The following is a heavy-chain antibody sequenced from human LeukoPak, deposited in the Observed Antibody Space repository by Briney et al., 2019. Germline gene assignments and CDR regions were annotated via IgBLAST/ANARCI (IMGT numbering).Heavy chain of an antibody. Sequence: WSWIRXPPGKGLEWIGYIYHSGSTNYNPSLKSRVTISVDTSKNQFSLKLSSVTAADTAVYYCARGGGYASPIGYWGQGALVTVSS. CDR2: IYHSGST. J-gene: IGHJ4*02. V-gene: IGHV4-59*01. CDR3: ARGGGYASPIGY. D-gene: IGHD5-12*01.